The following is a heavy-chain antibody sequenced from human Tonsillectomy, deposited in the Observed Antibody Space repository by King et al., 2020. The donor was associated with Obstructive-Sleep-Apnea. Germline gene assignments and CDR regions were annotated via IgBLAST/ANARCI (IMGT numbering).Heavy chain of an antibody. J-gene: IGHJ5*02. Sequence: PLQESGPGLVKPSETLSLTCTVSGGSISSYYWSWIRQPPGKGLEWIGYIYYSGSTNYNPSLKSRVTISVDTSKNQFSLKLSSVTAADTAVYYCARSKIAAAGLNWFDPWGQGTLVTVSS. CDR1: GGSISSYY. V-gene: IGHV4-59*01. CDR2: IYYSGST. D-gene: IGHD6-13*01. CDR3: ARSKIAAAGLNWFDP.